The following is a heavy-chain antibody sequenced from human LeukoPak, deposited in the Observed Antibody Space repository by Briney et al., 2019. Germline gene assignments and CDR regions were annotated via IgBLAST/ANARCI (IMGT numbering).Heavy chain of an antibody. J-gene: IGHJ3*02. Sequence: PGGSLRLSCAASGFTFSTYSMNWVRQAPGKGLEWVGRIKSKTDPGTTDYAAPVKGRFTISRDDSKNTLYLQMNSLKTEDTAVYYCTTSGNPSLIDMWGQGTMVTVSS. CDR3: TTSGNPSLIDM. CDR1: GFTFSTYS. CDR2: IKSKTDPGTT. V-gene: IGHV3-15*07. D-gene: IGHD1-26*01.